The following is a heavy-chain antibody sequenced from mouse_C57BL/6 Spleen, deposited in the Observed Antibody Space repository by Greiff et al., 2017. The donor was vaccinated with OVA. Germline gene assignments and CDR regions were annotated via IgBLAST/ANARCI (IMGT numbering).Heavy chain of an antibody. Sequence: EVQLQESGEGLVKPGGSLKLSCAASGFTFSSYAMSWVRQTPEKRLEWVAYISSGGDYIYYADTVKGRFTISRDNARNTLYLQMSSLKSEDTAMYYCTREGGDYVLFAYWGQGTLVTVSA. V-gene: IGHV5-9-1*02. CDR3: TREGGDYVLFAY. CDR2: ISSGGDYI. CDR1: GFTFSSYA. J-gene: IGHJ3*01. D-gene: IGHD2-4*01.